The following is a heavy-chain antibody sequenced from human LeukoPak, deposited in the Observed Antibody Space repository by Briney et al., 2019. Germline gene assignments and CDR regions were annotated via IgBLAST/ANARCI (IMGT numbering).Heavy chain of an antibody. J-gene: IGHJ4*02. CDR2: INTNTGNP. CDR1: ECTFTSYA. CDR3: AREEYGSGLAFDY. V-gene: IGHV7-4-1*02. D-gene: IGHD6-19*01. Sequence: ASVKVSCKASECTFTSYAMNWVRQAPGQGLEWMGWINTNTGNPTYAQGFTGRFVFSLDTSVSTAYLQISSLKAEDTAVYYCAREEYGSGLAFDYWGQGTLVTVSS.